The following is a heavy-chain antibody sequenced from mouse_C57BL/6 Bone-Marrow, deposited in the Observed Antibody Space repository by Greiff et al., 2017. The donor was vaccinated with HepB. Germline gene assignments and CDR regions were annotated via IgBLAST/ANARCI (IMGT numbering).Heavy chain of an antibody. CDR2: IDPSDSYT. Sequence: QVQLQQPGAELVMPGASVKLSCKASGYTFTSYWMHWVKQRPGQGLEWIGDIDPSDSYTNYNQKFKGKSTLTVDKSSSTAYMQLSSLTSEDSAVYYCARPITTVVAPYAMDYWGQGTSVTVSS. D-gene: IGHD1-1*01. CDR3: ARPITTVVAPYAMDY. J-gene: IGHJ4*01. V-gene: IGHV1-69*01. CDR1: GYTFTSYW.